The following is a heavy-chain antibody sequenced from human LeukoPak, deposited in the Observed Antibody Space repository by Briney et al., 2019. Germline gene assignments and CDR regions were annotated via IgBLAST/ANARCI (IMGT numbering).Heavy chain of an antibody. CDR2: INCNTGGT. Sequence: ASVQVSGKASGYTFTGHYMHWVRQAPGQGLEWMGWINCNTGGTKYAQNFQGWVRMTRDTSISTVYMELSRLRSDDTAVYYCAREFSSSWFDYWGQGTLVTVSS. CDR1: GYTFTGHY. J-gene: IGHJ4*02. V-gene: IGHV1-2*04. CDR3: AREFSSSWFDY. D-gene: IGHD3-22*01.